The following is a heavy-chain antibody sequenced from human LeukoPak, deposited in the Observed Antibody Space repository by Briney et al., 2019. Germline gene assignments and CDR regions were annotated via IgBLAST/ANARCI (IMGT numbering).Heavy chain of an antibody. J-gene: IGHJ4*02. V-gene: IGHV4-38-2*01. Sequence: SETLSLTCAVSGYSISSGYYWGWIRQPPGKGLEWIGSIYHSGSTYYNPSLKSRVTISVDASKNQFSLKLSSVTAADTAVYYCARVSSSGWYFDYWGQGTLVTVSS. CDR1: GYSISSGYY. CDR2: IYHSGST. D-gene: IGHD6-19*01. CDR3: ARVSSSGWYFDY.